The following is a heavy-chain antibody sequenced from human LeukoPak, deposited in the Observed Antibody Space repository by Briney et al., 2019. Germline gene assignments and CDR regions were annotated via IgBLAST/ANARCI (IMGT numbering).Heavy chain of an antibody. CDR3: ARDLPGGL. CDR2: MYYSGRT. J-gene: IGHJ4*02. D-gene: IGHD3-16*01. Sequence: SETLSLTCTVSGGSISSDYWSWIRQPPGKGLEWIGYMYYSGRTNYNPSLKSRVTVSVDTSKNQFSLKLSSVTAADTAVYYCARDLPGGLWGQGTLATVSS. CDR1: GGSISSDY. V-gene: IGHV4-59*01.